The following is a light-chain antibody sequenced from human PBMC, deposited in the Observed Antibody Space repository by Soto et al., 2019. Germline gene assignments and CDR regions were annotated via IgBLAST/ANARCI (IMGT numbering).Light chain of an antibody. Sequence: QSALTQPASVSGSPGQSITISCTGTSSDVGSYNLVSWYQQHPGKAPKLMIYEGSERPSGVSNRFSGSKSGNTASLTISGLQAEDEADYYCCSYAGSYVVFGGGTKVTVL. V-gene: IGLV2-23*01. CDR1: SSDVGSYNL. CDR2: EGS. J-gene: IGLJ2*01. CDR3: CSYAGSYVV.